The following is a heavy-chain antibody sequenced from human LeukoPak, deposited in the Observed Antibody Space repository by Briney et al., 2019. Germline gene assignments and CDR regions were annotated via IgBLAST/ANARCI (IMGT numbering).Heavy chain of an antibody. Sequence: SETLSLTYAVYGGSFSVYYWRWIRQPPGKGLEWIREINHSGSTNYNPSLKSRVTISVDTSKNQFSLTLSSVTAADTAVYYCAGQVAGRYYYYYMDVWGKGTTVTVSS. D-gene: IGHD6-19*01. J-gene: IGHJ6*03. V-gene: IGHV4-34*01. CDR2: INHSGST. CDR3: AGQVAGRYYYYYMDV. CDR1: GGSFSVYY.